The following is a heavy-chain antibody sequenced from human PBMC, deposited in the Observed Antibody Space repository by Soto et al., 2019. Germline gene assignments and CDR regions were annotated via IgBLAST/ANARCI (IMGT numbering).Heavy chain of an antibody. D-gene: IGHD2-2*01. CDR2: ISYDGSNK. Sequence: QVQLVESGGGVVQPGRSLRLSCAASGFTFSSYGMHWVRQAPGKGLEWVAVISYDGSNKYYADSVKGRFTISRDNSKNTLYLQMNSLRAEDTAVYYCAKGKVVPAAMRVFGGMDVWGLGTTVTVSS. CDR3: AKGKVVPAAMRVFGGMDV. CDR1: GFTFSSYG. J-gene: IGHJ6*02. V-gene: IGHV3-30*18.